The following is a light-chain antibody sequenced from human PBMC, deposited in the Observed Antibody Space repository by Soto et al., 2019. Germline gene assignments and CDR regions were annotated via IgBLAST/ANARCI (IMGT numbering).Light chain of an antibody. V-gene: IGLV2-23*01. CDR1: RSDVGSYNL. Sequence: HSALTQPASVSGSPGQSINISCTGTRSDVGSYNLVSWYQQHPGKAPKLMIYAGSKRPSGVSNRFSGSKSGNTASLTISGLQAEDEADYYCCSYAGRSIWVFVGGTKLTVL. CDR3: CSYAGRSIWV. J-gene: IGLJ3*02. CDR2: AGS.